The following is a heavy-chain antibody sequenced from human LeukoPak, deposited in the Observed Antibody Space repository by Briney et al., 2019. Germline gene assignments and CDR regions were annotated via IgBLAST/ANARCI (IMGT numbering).Heavy chain of an antibody. CDR1: GFTFSFHV. D-gene: IGHD6-13*01. V-gene: IGHV3-33*01. J-gene: IGHJ2*01. CDR2: IWYDGSNK. CDR3: ARDESYSSSPYWYFDL. Sequence: GGSLRLSCAASGFTFSFHVMHWVRQAPGKGLEWVAVIWYDGSNKYYADSVMGRFTISRDNSKNTLYLQMNSLRAEDTAVYYCARDESYSSSPYWYFDLWGRGTLVTVSS.